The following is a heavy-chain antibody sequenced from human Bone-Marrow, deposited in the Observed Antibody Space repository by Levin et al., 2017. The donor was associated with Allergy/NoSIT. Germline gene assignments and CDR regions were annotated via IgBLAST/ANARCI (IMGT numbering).Heavy chain of an antibody. J-gene: IGHJ6*03. CDR2: ISGSGGST. D-gene: IGHD3-9*01. V-gene: IGHV3-23*01. CDR3: AKGGGPGYETYYYLDV. Sequence: GGSLRLSCAASGFTFNTYAMTWVRQAPGKGLEWVSSISGSGGSTYHADSVQGRFIISRDSSKNTLYLQMNSLRVEDTAVYYCAKGGGPGYETYYYLDVWGKGTTVTVSS. CDR1: GFTFNTYA.